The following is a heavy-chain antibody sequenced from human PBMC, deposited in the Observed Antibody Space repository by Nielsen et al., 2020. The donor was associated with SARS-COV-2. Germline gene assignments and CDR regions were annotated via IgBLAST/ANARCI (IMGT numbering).Heavy chain of an antibody. V-gene: IGHV1-18*01. Sequence: ASVKVSCKASGYTFTSYGISWVRQAPGQGLEWMGWISAYNGNTNYAQKLQGRVTMTTDTSTSTAYMELRSLRSDDTAVYYCARDRAYSSSSESDYWGQGTLVTVSS. J-gene: IGHJ4*02. CDR1: GYTFTSYG. CDR3: ARDRAYSSSSESDY. D-gene: IGHD6-6*01. CDR2: ISAYNGNT.